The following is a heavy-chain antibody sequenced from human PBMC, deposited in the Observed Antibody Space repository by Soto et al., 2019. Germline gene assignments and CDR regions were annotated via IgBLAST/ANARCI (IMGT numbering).Heavy chain of an antibody. V-gene: IGHV4-34*01. D-gene: IGHD2-2*01. CDR1: GGSFSGYY. Sequence: QVQLQQWGAELLKPSETLSLTCAVYGGSFSGYYWSWIRQPPGKGLEWIGEINHSGSTNYNPSLMSRVTISVDTSKIQFSLKLSSVTAADTAVYYCARVVVVPAAPVWYYYYGMDVWGQGTTVTVSS. J-gene: IGHJ6*02. CDR2: INHSGST. CDR3: ARVVVVPAAPVWYYYYGMDV.